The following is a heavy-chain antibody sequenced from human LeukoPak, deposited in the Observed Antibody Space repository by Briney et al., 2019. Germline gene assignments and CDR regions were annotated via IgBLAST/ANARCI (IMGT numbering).Heavy chain of an antibody. Sequence: SVKVSYKASGGTFSSYAISWVRQAPGQGLEWMGGIIPIFGTANYAQKFQGRVTITADESTSTAYMELSSLRSEDTAVYYCARYHNNYYYYYMDVWGKGTTVTVSS. CDR1: GGTFSSYA. V-gene: IGHV1-69*13. CDR2: IIPIFGTA. CDR3: ARYHNNYYYYYMDV. D-gene: IGHD1-14*01. J-gene: IGHJ6*03.